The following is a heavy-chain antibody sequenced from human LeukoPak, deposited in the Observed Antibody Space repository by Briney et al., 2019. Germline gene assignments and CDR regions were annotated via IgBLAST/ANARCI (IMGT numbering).Heavy chain of an antibody. Sequence: GGSLRLSCAASGFTFHDYAMHWVRQAPGKGLEWVSGISWNSGSIGYADSVKGRFTISRDNGKNSLYLQMNSLRAGDTALYYCAKAKWLLLGGYDYWGQGTLVTVSS. CDR1: GFTFHDYA. CDR2: ISWNSGSI. CDR3: AKAKWLLLGGYDY. J-gene: IGHJ4*02. V-gene: IGHV3-9*01. D-gene: IGHD3-22*01.